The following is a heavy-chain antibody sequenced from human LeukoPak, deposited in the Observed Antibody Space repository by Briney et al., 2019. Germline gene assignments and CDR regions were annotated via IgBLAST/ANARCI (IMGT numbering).Heavy chain of an antibody. Sequence: PGESLTLSCSASGFTFSSYGMHWVRQAPGKGLEYVSAISSSGGSTYYADSVKGRFTISRDNSKNTLYLQMSSLRAEDTAVYYCVKDRPGYCSGGSCYSFGAFDIWGQGTMVTVSS. CDR1: GFTFSSYG. V-gene: IGHV3-64D*06. J-gene: IGHJ3*02. D-gene: IGHD2-15*01. CDR3: VKDRPGYCSGGSCYSFGAFDI. CDR2: ISSSGGST.